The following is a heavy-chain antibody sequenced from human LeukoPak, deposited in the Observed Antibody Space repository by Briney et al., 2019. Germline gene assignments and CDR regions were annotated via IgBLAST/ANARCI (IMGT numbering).Heavy chain of an antibody. CDR3: TTVIVGAGY. D-gene: IGHD1-26*01. CDR1: GFKFTTSW. Sequence: SGGSLRLSCAAPGFKFTTSWMSWVRQAPGKGLEWVARIKNEGDGGTTDYAAPVKGSFTISRDYSKNTLNLQMNILKAEHTALYYCTTVIVGAGYWGPGTLVTVSS. V-gene: IGHV3-15*01. J-gene: IGHJ4*02. CDR2: IKNEGDGGTT.